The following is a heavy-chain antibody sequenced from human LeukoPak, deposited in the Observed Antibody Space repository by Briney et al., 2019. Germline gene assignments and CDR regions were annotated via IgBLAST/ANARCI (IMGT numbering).Heavy chain of an antibody. CDR2: SIPIFGTA. V-gene: IGHV1-69*01. Sequence: SSVKVSCKASGGTFSSYAIRWVRQAPGQGLEWMGGSIPIFGTAHYAQKFHRRVTITSDESTSTAYMELSSLRSEDTAVYYCARGHFGYWGQGTLVTVSS. J-gene: IGHJ4*02. CDR1: GGTFSSYA. CDR3: ARGHFGY.